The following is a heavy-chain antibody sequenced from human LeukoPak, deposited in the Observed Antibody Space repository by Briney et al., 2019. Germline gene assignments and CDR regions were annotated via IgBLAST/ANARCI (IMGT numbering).Heavy chain of an antibody. Sequence: PGGSLRLSCAASGFTFSSYAMSWVRQAPGKGLEWVSAISGSGGSTYYADSVKGRFTISRDNSKNTLYLQMNSLRAEDTAVYYCAKVGSSSLVYYYYYMDVWGKGTTVTVSS. J-gene: IGHJ6*03. CDR2: ISGSGGST. V-gene: IGHV3-23*01. D-gene: IGHD6-6*01. CDR1: GFTFSSYA. CDR3: AKVGSSSLVYYYYYMDV.